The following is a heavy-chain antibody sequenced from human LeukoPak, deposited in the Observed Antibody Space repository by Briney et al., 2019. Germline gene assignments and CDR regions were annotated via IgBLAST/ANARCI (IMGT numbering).Heavy chain of an antibody. V-gene: IGHV4-34*01. Sequence: SETLSLTCAVYGGSFSGYYWSWIRPPPGKGLEWIGEINHSGSTNYNPSLKSRVTISVDTSKNQFSLKLSSVTAADTAVYYCARGGIALFHYWGQGTLVTVSS. J-gene: IGHJ4*02. CDR1: GGSFSGYY. CDR3: ARGGIALFHY. CDR2: INHSGST. D-gene: IGHD6-13*01.